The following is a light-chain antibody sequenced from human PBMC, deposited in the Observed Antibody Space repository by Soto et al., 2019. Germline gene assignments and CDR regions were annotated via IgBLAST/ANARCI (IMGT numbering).Light chain of an antibody. CDR1: QSISSW. Sequence: DMQMTQSPSTLSLSAGDTVTITCRASQSISSWLAWYQQKPGKAPKLLIYDASSLESGVPSRFSGSGSGTEFTLTISSLKPDDFATYYCQQYQSYSRTFGQGTKVDIK. CDR2: DAS. J-gene: IGKJ1*01. V-gene: IGKV1-5*01. CDR3: QQYQSYSRT.